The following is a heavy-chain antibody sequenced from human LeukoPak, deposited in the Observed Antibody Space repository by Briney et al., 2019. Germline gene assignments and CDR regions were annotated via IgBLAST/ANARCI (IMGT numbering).Heavy chain of an antibody. CDR1: GFIFSTYS. CDR3: ARDDHYNYYYMDV. J-gene: IGHJ6*03. V-gene: IGHV3-48*01. Sequence: GGSLRLSCAASGFIFSTYSMNWFRQAPGKGPEWVSYISSSSTIYYADSVKGRCTISRDNAENSLYLQVNSLGAEDTAVYYCARDDHYNYYYMDVWGKGTTVTVSS. CDR2: ISSSSTI.